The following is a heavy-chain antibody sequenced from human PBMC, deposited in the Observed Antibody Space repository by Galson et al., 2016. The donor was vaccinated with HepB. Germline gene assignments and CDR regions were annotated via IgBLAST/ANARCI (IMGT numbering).Heavy chain of an antibody. J-gene: IGHJ3*02. D-gene: IGHD5-18*01. CDR1: GGTFSNYNYA. V-gene: IGHV1-69*06. Sequence: SVKVSCKASGGTFSNYNYAISWVRQAPGQGLEWMGGIVPMMGTETYAQRFQGRVTVTADKSTSTAFMELNGLRSEDTAVYYCAGSSLTAMGLQSDAFDIWGQGTVVTVSS. CDR3: AGSSLTAMGLQSDAFDI. CDR2: IVPMMGTE.